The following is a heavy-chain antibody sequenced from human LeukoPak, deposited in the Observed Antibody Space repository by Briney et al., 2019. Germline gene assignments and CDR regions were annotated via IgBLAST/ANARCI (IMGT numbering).Heavy chain of an antibody. CDR1: GFTFGDYA. J-gene: IGHJ4*02. D-gene: IGHD3-16*01. CDR3: SRESPIEDGGFDY. V-gene: IGHV3-49*03. Sequence: GSPRLSCIASGFTFGDYAMIWFRQAPGKGLEWVGFVRGNAYGGTTEYAASVKGRFTISRDDSKSIAYLQMNSLRTEDTAVYFCSRESPIEDGGFDYWGQGTLVTVSS. CDR2: VRGNAYGGTT.